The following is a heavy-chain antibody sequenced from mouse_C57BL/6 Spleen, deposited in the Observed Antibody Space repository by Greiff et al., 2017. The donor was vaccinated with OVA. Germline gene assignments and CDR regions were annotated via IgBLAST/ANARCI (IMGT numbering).Heavy chain of an antibody. CDR1: GYTFTSYG. CDR3: ARSYDGTTGDAMDY. V-gene: IGHV1-81*01. CDR2: IYHRSGNT. Sequence: VQLQQSGAELARPGASVKLSCKASGYTFTSYGISWVKQSTGQGLEWIGEIYHRSGNTYYTEKFKGKATMSADKSSGTAYMELRSLTSEDSAVYFCARSYDGTTGDAMDYWGQGTSVTVSS. J-gene: IGHJ4*01. D-gene: IGHD2-3*01.